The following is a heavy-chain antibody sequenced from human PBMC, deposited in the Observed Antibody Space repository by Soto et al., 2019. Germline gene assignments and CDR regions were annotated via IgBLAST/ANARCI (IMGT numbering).Heavy chain of an antibody. CDR1: GGSFSGYF. CDR3: ARGAYSSSSHIDY. Sequence: QVQLQQWGAGLLKPSETLSLTCDVDGGSFSGYFWNWIRQPPGKGLEWIGEINHFGSSNYNPSLKRRITISVATSKHQFSLRLSSVTAADTAVYYCARGAYSSSSHIDYWGQGTLVTVSS. V-gene: IGHV4-34*01. D-gene: IGHD6-6*01. J-gene: IGHJ4*02. CDR2: INHFGSS.